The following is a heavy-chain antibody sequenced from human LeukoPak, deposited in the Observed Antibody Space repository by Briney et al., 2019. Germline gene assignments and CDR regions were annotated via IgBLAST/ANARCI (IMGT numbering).Heavy chain of an antibody. J-gene: IGHJ4*02. CDR1: GFPFSGSW. CDR2: IKQDGSEK. Sequence: GGSLRLSCAASGFPFSGSWMDWVRQAPGKRREWVANIKQDGSEKHYADSVKGRFTIPRDNAKNSLFLQMSGLRAEDTAVYYCSRSLDYWGQGALVTVSS. CDR3: SRSLDY. V-gene: IGHV3-7*01.